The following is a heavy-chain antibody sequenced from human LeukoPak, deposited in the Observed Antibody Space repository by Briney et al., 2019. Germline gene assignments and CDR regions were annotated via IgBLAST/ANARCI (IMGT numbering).Heavy chain of an antibody. CDR3: ARVRAFSSAFDF. Sequence: QAGGSLRLSCAASGFTFSSSGMNWVRQAPGMGLEWLLGITGSDGNPYYADSVKGRFTISRDNAKSTLYLQMDSLRAENTALYYCARVRAFSSAFDFWGQGILVTVSS. CDR1: GFTFSSSG. D-gene: IGHD5-18*01. J-gene: IGHJ4*02. CDR2: ITGSDGNP. V-gene: IGHV3-23*01.